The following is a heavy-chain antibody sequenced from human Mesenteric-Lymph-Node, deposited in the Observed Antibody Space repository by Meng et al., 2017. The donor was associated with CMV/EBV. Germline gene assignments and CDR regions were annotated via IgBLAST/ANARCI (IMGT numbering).Heavy chain of an antibody. V-gene: IGHV1-18*01. CDR1: GYTFTSFG. D-gene: IGHD3-3*01. CDR3: ARETPRLGDFWSCFSFSYYFDGMDV. J-gene: IGHJ6*02. Sequence: ASVKVSCKASGYTFTSFGFNWVRQAPGRGLEWLGWIKTYNDDAKYSHKFQGRVTMTTDTSTNTAYMELRSLRSDDTAVYYCARETPRLGDFWSCFSFSYYFDGMDVWGQGTTVTVSS. CDR2: IKTYNDDA.